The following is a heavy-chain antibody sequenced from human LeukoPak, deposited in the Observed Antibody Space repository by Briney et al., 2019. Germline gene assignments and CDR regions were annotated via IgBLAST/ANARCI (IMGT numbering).Heavy chain of an antibody. D-gene: IGHD5-18*01. CDR1: GYTFTSYG. J-gene: IGHJ4*02. CDR3: ATGLIQLWLFPLPDY. V-gene: IGHV1-18*01. CDR2: ISANNGNT. Sequence: GASVKVSCKASGYTFTSYGISWVRQAPGQGLEWMGWISANNGNTNNAQKFQGRVTMTTDTSTDTAYMELSSLRSEDTAVYYCATGLIQLWLFPLPDYWGQGTLVTVSS.